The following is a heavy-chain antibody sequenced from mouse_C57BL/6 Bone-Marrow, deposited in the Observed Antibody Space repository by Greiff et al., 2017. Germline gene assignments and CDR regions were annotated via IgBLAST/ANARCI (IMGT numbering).Heavy chain of an antibody. D-gene: IGHD2-5*01. J-gene: IGHJ4*01. Sequence: DVKLVESGGGLVQPGGSLKLSCAASGFTFSDYYMYWVRQTPEKRLEWVAYISNGGGSTYSPDTVKGRFTISRDNAKNTLYLQMSRLKSEDTAMYYCARHYSNSYYYAMDYWGQGTSVTVSS. V-gene: IGHV5-12*01. CDR2: ISNGGGST. CDR1: GFTFSDYY. CDR3: ARHYSNSYYYAMDY.